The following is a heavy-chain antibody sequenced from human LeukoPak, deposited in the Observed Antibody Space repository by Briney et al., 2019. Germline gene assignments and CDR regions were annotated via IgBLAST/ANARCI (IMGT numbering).Heavy chain of an antibody. Sequence: SETLSLTCAVYGGSFSGYYWSWIRQPPGKGLEWIGEINHSGSTNYNPSLKSRVTISVDTSKNQFSLKLSSVTAADTAVYYCARGKFRAAVHHTWFDPWGQGTLVTVSS. CDR3: ARGKFRAAVHHTWFDP. CDR2: INHSGST. D-gene: IGHD6-13*01. V-gene: IGHV4-34*01. J-gene: IGHJ5*02. CDR1: GGSFSGYY.